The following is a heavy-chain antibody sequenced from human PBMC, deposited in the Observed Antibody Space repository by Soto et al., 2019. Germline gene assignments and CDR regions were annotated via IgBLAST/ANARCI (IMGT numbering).Heavy chain of an antibody. CDR2: SGTT. V-gene: IGHV4-39*01. Sequence: TSETLSLTCSVSGGSIGSYNYHWTWIRQSPGKGPEWIGSGTTYYNPSLRSRVTISVDTSKNQFFLRVNSVTAGDTAVYYCTTYGGDTGRFDYWGQGIPVTVSS. J-gene: IGHJ4*02. CDR3: TTYGGDTGRFDY. CDR1: GGSIGSYNYH. D-gene: IGHD4-17*01.